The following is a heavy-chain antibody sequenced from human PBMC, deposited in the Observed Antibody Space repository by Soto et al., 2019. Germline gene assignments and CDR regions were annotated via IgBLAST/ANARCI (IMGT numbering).Heavy chain of an antibody. J-gene: IGHJ4*02. V-gene: IGHV4-34*01. CDR1: GGLFNGYS. Sequence: PSETLFLTCGVFGGLFNGYSWTWIRQPPGKGLEWIGEIYFSGSTNYNLSLKGRFTISRDNAKNSLYLQMNSLRAEDTAVYYCARAGGSGSYPYPIDYWGQGTLVTVSS. D-gene: IGHD3-10*01. CDR2: IYFSGST. CDR3: ARAGGSGSYPYPIDY.